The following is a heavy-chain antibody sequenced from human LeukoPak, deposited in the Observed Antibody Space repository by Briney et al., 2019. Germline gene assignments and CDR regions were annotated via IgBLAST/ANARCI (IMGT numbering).Heavy chain of an antibody. V-gene: IGHV4-39*07. CDR2: IYYSGST. D-gene: IGHD3-22*01. Sequence: WVRQPPGKGLEWIGSIYYSGSTYYNPSLKSRVTISVDTSKNQFSLKLSSVTAADTAVYYCAREGAPYYYDSSGYFDYWGQGTLVTVSS. CDR3: AREGAPYYYDSSGYFDY. J-gene: IGHJ4*02.